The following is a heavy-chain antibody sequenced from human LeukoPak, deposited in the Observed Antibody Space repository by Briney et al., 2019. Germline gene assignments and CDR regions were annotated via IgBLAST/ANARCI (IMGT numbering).Heavy chain of an antibody. CDR3: AGRFLDSGYYTFDY. CDR1: GYTFTGYY. V-gene: IGHV1-2*02. CDR2: INPNSGGT. Sequence: ASVKVSCKASGYTFTGYYMHWVRQAPGQGLEWMGWINPNSGGTNYAQKFQGRVTMTRDTSISTAYMELSRLRSDDTAVYYCAGRFLDSGYYTFDYWGQGTLVTVSS. D-gene: IGHD3-22*01. J-gene: IGHJ4*02.